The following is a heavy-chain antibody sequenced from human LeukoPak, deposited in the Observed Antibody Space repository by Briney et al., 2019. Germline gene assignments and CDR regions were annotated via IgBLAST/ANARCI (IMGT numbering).Heavy chain of an antibody. J-gene: IGHJ4*02. D-gene: IGHD3-22*01. V-gene: IGHV4-34*01. Sequence: PSETLSLTCAVYGGSFSGYYWSWIRQPPGKGLEWIGEINHSGSTNYNPSLKSRVTISVDTSKNQFSLKLSSVTAADTAVYYCARGLNDQYYDIVYWGQGTLVTVSS. CDR3: ARGLNDQYYDIVY. CDR2: INHSGST. CDR1: GGSFSGYY.